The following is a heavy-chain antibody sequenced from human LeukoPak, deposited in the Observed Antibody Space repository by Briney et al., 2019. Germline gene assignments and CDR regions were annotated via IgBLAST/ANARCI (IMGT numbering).Heavy chain of an antibody. CDR3: ARGSVWGSYRYTEIDY. D-gene: IGHD3-16*02. CDR2: IYYSGST. Sequence: SETQSLTCTVSGGSISSYYWSWIRQPPGKGLEWIGYIYYSGSTNYNPSLKSRVTISVDTSKNQFSLKLSSVTAADTAVYYCARGSVWGSYRYTEIDYWGQGTLVTVSS. CDR1: GGSISSYY. V-gene: IGHV4-59*01. J-gene: IGHJ4*02.